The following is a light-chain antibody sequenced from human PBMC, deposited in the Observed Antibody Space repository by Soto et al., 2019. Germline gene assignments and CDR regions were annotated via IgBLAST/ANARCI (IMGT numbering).Light chain of an antibody. CDR2: AAS. Sequence: DIQMTQSPSSLSASVGDRVTITCRASQGISNYLAWYQQKPGKVPKLLIYAASTLQSGFPSRFSGSASETDFTLTISSLQPEDVATYYCQKYNSAPHTFGPGTKVDIK. J-gene: IGKJ3*01. CDR1: QGISNY. V-gene: IGKV1-27*01. CDR3: QKYNSAPHT.